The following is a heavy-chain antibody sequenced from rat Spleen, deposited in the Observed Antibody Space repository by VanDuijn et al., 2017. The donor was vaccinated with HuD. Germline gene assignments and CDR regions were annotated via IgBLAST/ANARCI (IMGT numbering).Heavy chain of an antibody. CDR3: ARSDGTHYYLPFIY. V-gene: IGHV3-3*01. D-gene: IGHD1-12*02. J-gene: IGHJ3*01. CDR1: GHSITSGYR. Sequence: EVQLQESGPGPVKVSESLSLTCSVTGHSITSGYRWNWIRKFPGNRLEWMGYINSAGSTIYNPPLESRISITRDTSKNQFFLQLNSVTTEDTATYFCARSDGTHYYLPFIYWGQGTQVTVSS. CDR2: INSAGST.